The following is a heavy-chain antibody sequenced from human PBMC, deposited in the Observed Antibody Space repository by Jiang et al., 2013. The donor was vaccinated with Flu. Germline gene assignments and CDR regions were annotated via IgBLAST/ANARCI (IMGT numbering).Heavy chain of an antibody. D-gene: IGHD4-23*01. CDR3: AKDMYGGKSGFDY. CDR2: ISWDGGST. Sequence: GFTFDDYTMHWVRQAPGKGLEWVSLISWDGGSTYYADSVKGRFTISRDNSKNSLYLQMNSLRTEDTALYYCAKDMYGGKSGFDYWGQGTLVTVSS. CDR1: GFTFDDYT. V-gene: IGHV3-43*01. J-gene: IGHJ4*02.